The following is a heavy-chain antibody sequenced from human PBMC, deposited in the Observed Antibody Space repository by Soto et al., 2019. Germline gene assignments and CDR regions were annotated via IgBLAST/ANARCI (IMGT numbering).Heavy chain of an antibody. CDR1: GGSISSSSYY. Sequence: QLQLQESGPGLVKPSETLSLTCTVSGGSISSSSYYWGWIRQPPGKGLERIGSIYYSGSTYYNPSLKSRVTISVDTSKNQFSLKLSSVTAADTAVYYCARKFEGGGVDYWGQGTLVTVSS. CDR2: IYYSGST. J-gene: IGHJ4*02. D-gene: IGHD3-16*01. CDR3: ARKFEGGGVDY. V-gene: IGHV4-39*01.